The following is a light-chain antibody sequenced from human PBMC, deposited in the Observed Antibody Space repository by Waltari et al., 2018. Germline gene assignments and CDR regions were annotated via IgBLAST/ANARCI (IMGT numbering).Light chain of an antibody. CDR3: QQRSNWPPWYT. Sequence: EIVLTQSPATLSLSPGERAPLSCRASQSVSSYLAWYQQKPGQAPRLLIYDASNRATGIPARLSCSGSGTDFTLTISSLEPEDFAVYYCQQRSNWPPWYTFGQGTKLEI. J-gene: IGKJ2*01. V-gene: IGKV3-11*01. CDR2: DAS. CDR1: QSVSSY.